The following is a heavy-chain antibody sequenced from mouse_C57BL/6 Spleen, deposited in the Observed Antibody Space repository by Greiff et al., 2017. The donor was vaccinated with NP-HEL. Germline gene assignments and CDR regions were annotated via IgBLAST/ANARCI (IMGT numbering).Heavy chain of an antibody. CDR1: GYAFSSSW. Sequence: QVQLQQSGPELVKPGASVKISCKASGYAFSSSWMNWVKQRPGKGLEWIGRIYPGDGDTNYNGTFKGKATLSADKSSSTAYMQLRRLTSEDSAVYFCARFVLYYGSSYWYFDVWGTGTTVTVSS. D-gene: IGHD1-1*01. CDR3: ARFVLYYGSSYWYFDV. CDR2: IYPGDGDT. V-gene: IGHV1-82*01. J-gene: IGHJ1*03.